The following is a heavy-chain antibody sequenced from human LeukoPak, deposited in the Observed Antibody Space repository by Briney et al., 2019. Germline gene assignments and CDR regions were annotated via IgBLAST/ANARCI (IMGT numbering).Heavy chain of an antibody. V-gene: IGHV3-23*01. CDR3: AREVLLTTVTTAWFDP. Sequence: GGSLRLSCAASGFTFSTYAMNWVRQAPGRGLEWVSSITGRGDFTYYADSVKGRFTISRDNSKSTLYLQMDSLRADDTAVYYCAREVLLTTVTTAWFDPWGQGTLVTVSS. J-gene: IGHJ5*02. D-gene: IGHD4-17*01. CDR1: GFTFSTYA. CDR2: ITGRGDFT.